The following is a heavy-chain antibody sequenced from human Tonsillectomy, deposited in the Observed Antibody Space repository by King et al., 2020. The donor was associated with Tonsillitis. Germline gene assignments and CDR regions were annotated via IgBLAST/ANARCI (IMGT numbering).Heavy chain of an antibody. Sequence: VQLQESGPGLVKPSQTLSLTCTASGGSISSGDYSWSWIRQPPGKGLGWIGYIYYSGSTYYNPSLKNRITISVDTSNNQFSLKLTSVTAADTAVYYCARDSPAADYYYYYMDVWGKGTTVTVSS. V-gene: IGHV4-30-4*01. CDR2: IYYSGST. D-gene: IGHD2-2*01. CDR3: ARDSPAADYYYYYMDV. CDR1: GGSISSGDYS. J-gene: IGHJ6*03.